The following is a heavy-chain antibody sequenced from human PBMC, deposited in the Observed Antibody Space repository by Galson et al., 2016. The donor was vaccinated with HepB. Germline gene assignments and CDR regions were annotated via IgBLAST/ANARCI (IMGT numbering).Heavy chain of an antibody. J-gene: IGHJ4*02. CDR1: GYNFNIYY. CDR2: INPSDGAT. Sequence: SVKVSCKASGYNFNIYYIHWVRQAPGQGPEWMGIINPSDGATRYVKKFQGRLTLTRDTSTASVSMELRGLRSDDTAVYYCARELGLRANFDDITGLPTDHWGQGTLVTVSS. D-gene: IGHD3-22*01. CDR3: ARELGLRANFDDITGLPTDH. V-gene: IGHV1-46*02.